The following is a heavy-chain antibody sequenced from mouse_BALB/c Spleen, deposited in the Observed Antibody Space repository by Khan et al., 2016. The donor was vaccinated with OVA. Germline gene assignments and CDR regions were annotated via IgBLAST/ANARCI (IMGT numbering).Heavy chain of an antibody. D-gene: IGHD1-1*01. CDR2: INPHIGET. Sequence: EVQLQQSGPDLVRPGASVKISCKASGYSFTGYFMNWVMQSHGKSLEWIGRINPHIGETFYNQRFKDKATLTVDESSSTAHMELRSLASEDSAVYYCTRIYRSDFDYWGQGTTLTVSS. V-gene: IGHV1-20*02. J-gene: IGHJ2*01. CDR1: GYSFTGYF. CDR3: TRIYRSDFDY.